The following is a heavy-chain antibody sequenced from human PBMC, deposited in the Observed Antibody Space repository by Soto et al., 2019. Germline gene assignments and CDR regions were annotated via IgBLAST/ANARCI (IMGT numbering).Heavy chain of an antibody. CDR3: ARDGEIAVAGTNYYGMDV. Sequence: PGGSLRLSCAASGFTFSSYGMHWVRQAPGKGLEWVAVIWYDGSNKYYADSVKGRFTISRDNSKNTLYLQMNSLRAEDTAVYYCARDGEIAVAGTNYYGMDVWGQGTTVTVSS. D-gene: IGHD6-19*01. CDR1: GFTFSSYG. J-gene: IGHJ6*02. V-gene: IGHV3-33*01. CDR2: IWYDGSNK.